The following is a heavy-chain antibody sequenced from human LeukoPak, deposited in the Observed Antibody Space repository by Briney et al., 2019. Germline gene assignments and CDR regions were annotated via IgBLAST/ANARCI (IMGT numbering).Heavy chain of an antibody. D-gene: IGHD5-18*01. V-gene: IGHV3-30*02. CDR2: IRYDGSNK. CDR3: AKDPARYSYGPYFDY. J-gene: IGHJ4*02. Sequence: GGSLRLSCAASGFTFSSYGMHWVRQAPGKGLEWVAFIRYDGSNKYYADSVKGRFTISRDNSKNTLYLQMNSLRAEDTAVYYCAKDPARYSYGPYFDYRGQGTLVTVSS. CDR1: GFTFSSYG.